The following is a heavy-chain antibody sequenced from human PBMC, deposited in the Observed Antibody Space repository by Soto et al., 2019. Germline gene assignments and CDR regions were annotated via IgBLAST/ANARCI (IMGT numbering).Heavy chain of an antibody. CDR2: MNPNSGNT. D-gene: IGHD3-3*01. Sequence: QVQLVQSGAEVKKPGASVKVSCKASGYTFTSYDINWVRQATGQGLEWMGWMNPNSGNTGYAQKFQGRVTMTRNTSISTAYMELSSLRSEDTAVYYCARGKILAVLRFLEWNMGDAFDIWGQGTMVTASS. J-gene: IGHJ3*02. CDR3: ARGKILAVLRFLEWNMGDAFDI. CDR1: GYTFTSYD. V-gene: IGHV1-8*01.